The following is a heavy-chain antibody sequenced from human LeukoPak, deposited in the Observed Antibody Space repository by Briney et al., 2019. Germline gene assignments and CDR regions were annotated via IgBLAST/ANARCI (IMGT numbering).Heavy chain of an antibody. V-gene: IGHV3-9*01. CDR1: GFTFDDYA. Sequence: GGSLRLSCAASGFTFDDYAIHWVRQAPGKGLEWVSGISWNSDYIGYADSVRGRFFISRDNAKSSLYLQMNSLRAEDTAFYYCAKGVSVAVAGYVDSWGQGTLVTVSS. J-gene: IGHJ4*02. CDR2: ISWNSDYI. CDR3: AKGVSVAVAGYVDS. D-gene: IGHD6-19*01.